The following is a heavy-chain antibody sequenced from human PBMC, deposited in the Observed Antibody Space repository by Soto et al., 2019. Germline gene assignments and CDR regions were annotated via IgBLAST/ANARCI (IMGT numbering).Heavy chain of an antibody. D-gene: IGHD2-2*01. CDR1: GGSITSYY. V-gene: IGHV4-59*08. Sequence: SETLSLTCTVSGGSITSYYWSWIRQPPGKGLEYIGYIYYTGSANYNPSLKSRVTISADTSKNQFSLNLSSVTAADTAVYFCARLYYDCSSASCFYYMDVWGKGTTVTVSS. CDR3: ARLYYDCSSASCFYYMDV. CDR2: IYYTGSA. J-gene: IGHJ6*03.